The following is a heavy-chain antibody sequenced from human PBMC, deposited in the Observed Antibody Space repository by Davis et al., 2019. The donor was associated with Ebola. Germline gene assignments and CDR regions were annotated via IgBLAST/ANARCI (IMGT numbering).Heavy chain of an antibody. V-gene: IGHV1-69*13. D-gene: IGHD6-13*01. Sequence: SVKVSCKASGYTFTGYYMHWVRQAPGQGLEWMGGIIPIFGTANYAQKFQGRVTITADESTSTAYMELSSLRSEDTAVYYCARDSNPIAAAGIAALFDWGQGTLVTVSS. CDR2: IIPIFGTA. CDR1: GYTFTGYY. J-gene: IGHJ4*02. CDR3: ARDSNPIAAAGIAALFD.